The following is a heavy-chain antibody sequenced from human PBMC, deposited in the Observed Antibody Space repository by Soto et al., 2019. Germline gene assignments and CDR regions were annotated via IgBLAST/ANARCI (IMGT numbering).Heavy chain of an antibody. CDR1: GYTFTSYD. D-gene: IGHD2-21*02. J-gene: IGHJ4*02. CDR3: ARGYVVVTAISPHFDY. Sequence: QVQLVQSGAEVKKPGASVKVSCKASGYTFTSYDINWVRQATGQGLEWMGWMNPNSGNTGYAQKFQGRVTMTRNTSISTAYMELSSLRSEDTAVYYCARGYVVVTAISPHFDYWGQGTLVTVSS. V-gene: IGHV1-8*01. CDR2: MNPNSGNT.